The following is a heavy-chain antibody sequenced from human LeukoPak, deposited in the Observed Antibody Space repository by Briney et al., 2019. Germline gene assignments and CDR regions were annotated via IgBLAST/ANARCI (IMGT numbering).Heavy chain of an antibody. V-gene: IGHV4-39*01. J-gene: IGHJ3*02. D-gene: IGHD3-9*01. CDR2: IYYSGST. CDR3: AGLVLRYQSGFDI. Sequence: SETLSLTCTVSGGSIRSSSYYWGWIRQPPGKGLEWIGSIYYSGSTSYNPSLKSRVTISVDTSKNQFSLKLSSVTAADTAVYYCAGLVLRYQSGFDIWGQGTMVTVSS. CDR1: GGSIRSSSYY.